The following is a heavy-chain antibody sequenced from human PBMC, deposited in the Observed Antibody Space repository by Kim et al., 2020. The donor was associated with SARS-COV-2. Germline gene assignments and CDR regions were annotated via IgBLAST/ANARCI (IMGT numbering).Heavy chain of an antibody. V-gene: IGHV3-23*01. CDR3: AKHNAYFEILYGDGWMDV. J-gene: IGHJ6*01. CDR2: ISVYGSST. D-gene: IGHD3-9*01. CDR1: GFTFSSYG. Sequence: GGSLRLSCAASGFTFSSYGMHWVRQAPGKGLEWVSVISVYGSSTHYADYVKGRFTISRDNSKKTLYLQMNSLRPEDTAAYYCAKHNAYFEILYGDGWMDV.